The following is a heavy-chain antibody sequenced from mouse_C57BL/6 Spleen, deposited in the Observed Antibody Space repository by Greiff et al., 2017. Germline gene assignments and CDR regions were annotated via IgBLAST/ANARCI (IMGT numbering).Heavy chain of an antibody. Sequence: EVKLQESGPELVKPGASVKIPCKASGYTFTDYNMDWVKQSHGKSLEWIGDINPNNGGTIYNQKFKGKATLTVDKSSSTAYMELRSLTSEDTAVYYCALTTVVATDAMDYWGQGTSVTVSS. J-gene: IGHJ4*01. CDR3: ALTTVVATDAMDY. D-gene: IGHD1-1*01. CDR1: GYTFTDYN. CDR2: INPNNGGT. V-gene: IGHV1-18*01.